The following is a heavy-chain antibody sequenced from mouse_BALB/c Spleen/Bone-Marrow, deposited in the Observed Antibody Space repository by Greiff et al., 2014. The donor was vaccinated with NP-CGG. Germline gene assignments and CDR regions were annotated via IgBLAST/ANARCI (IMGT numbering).Heavy chain of an antibody. CDR1: GFNIKDTY. CDR3: AFYYYGSSGFAY. V-gene: IGHV14-3*02. Sequence: EVKLVESGAELVKPGASVKLSCTASGFNIKDTYMHWVKQRHEQGLEWIGRIDPANGNTKYDPKFQGEATITADTSSNTAYLQLSSLTSEDTAVYYCAFYYYGSSGFAYWGQGTLVTVSA. D-gene: IGHD1-1*01. CDR2: IDPANGNT. J-gene: IGHJ3*01.